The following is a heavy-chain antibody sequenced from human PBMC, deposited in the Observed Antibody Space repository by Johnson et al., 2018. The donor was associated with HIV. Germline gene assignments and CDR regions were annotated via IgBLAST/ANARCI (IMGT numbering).Heavy chain of an antibody. J-gene: IGHJ3*02. CDR2: IWYDGSNK. CDR3: AKDKSNAFDI. CDR1: GFTFSSYG. Sequence: QEQLVESGGGVVQPGRSLRLSCAASGFTFSSYGMHWVRQVPGKGLDWVAVIWYDGSNKYYADSVKGRFTISRDNSKNTLYLQMNSLRAEDTAVYYCAKDKSNAFDIWGQGTMVTVSS. V-gene: IGHV3-33*06.